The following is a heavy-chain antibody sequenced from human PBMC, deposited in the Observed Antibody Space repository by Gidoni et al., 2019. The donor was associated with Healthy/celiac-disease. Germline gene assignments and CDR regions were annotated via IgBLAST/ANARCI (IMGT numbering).Heavy chain of an antibody. CDR1: GGSLSSGDYY. CDR3: ARAPGSWGGYYFDY. V-gene: IGHV4-30-4*01. CDR2: IYYSGST. J-gene: IGHJ4*02. D-gene: IGHD3-16*01. Sequence: QVQLQASCPGLVKPSQTLSLTCTVSGGSLSSGDYYWSWIRQPPGKGLEWIGYIYYSGSTYYNPALKSRVTISVDTSKNQFSLKLSSVTAADTAVYYCARAPGSWGGYYFDYWGQGTLVTVSS.